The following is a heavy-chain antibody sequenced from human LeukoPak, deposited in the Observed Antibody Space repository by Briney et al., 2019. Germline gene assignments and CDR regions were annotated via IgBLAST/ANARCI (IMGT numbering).Heavy chain of an antibody. V-gene: IGHV3-64*01. CDR2: ISSNGGST. CDR3: AKEPLEGYSSGWYGDY. CDR1: GFTFSSYA. Sequence: PGGSLRLSCAASGFTFSSYAMHWVRQAPGEGLEYVSAISSNGGSTYYANSVKGRFTISRDNSKNTLYLQMNSLRAEDTAVYYCAKEPLEGYSSGWYGDYWGQGTLVTVSS. D-gene: IGHD6-19*01. J-gene: IGHJ4*02.